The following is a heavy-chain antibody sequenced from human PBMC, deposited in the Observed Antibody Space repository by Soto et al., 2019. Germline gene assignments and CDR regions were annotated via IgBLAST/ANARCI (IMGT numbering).Heavy chain of an antibody. CDR2: IKKDGSEK. D-gene: IGHD2-15*01. CDR3: VRERISS. J-gene: IGHJ4*02. CDR1: GFTFETSW. Sequence: EVQLVESGGGLVQPGGSLRLSCAASGFTFETSWMTWVRQAPGKGLEWVANIKKDGSEKYYVDSVKGRFNISRDNAKNALYLQMNSLRVEDTAVYFCVRERISSWGQGTLVNVSS. V-gene: IGHV3-7*01.